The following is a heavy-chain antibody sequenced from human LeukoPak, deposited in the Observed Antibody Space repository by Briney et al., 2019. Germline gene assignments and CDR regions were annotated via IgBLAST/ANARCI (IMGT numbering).Heavy chain of an antibody. CDR2: INPNSGGT. V-gene: IGHV1-2*02. D-gene: IGHD1-26*01. Sequence: ASVKVSCKASGYTFTGYYMHWVRQAPGQGLEWMGWINPNSGGTNYAQKFQGRVTMTRDTSISTAYMELSRLRFDDTAVYYCARDEVGAQEYWGQGTLVTVSS. CDR3: ARDEVGAQEY. CDR1: GYTFTGYY. J-gene: IGHJ4*02.